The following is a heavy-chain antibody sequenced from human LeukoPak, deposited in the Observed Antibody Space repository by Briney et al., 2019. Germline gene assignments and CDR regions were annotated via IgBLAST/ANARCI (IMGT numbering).Heavy chain of an antibody. CDR1: GFTFSICA. CDR3: AKADGSYKTLIDY. CDR2: ISGSGGST. D-gene: IGHD3-10*01. Sequence: GGSLRLSCAASGFTFSICAMNWVCQAPGKGLEWVSGISGSGGSTYYADSVKGRFTISRDSSKNTVYLQMNSLRAEDTAVYYCAKADGSYKTLIDYWGQGTLVTVSS. V-gene: IGHV3-23*01. J-gene: IGHJ4*02.